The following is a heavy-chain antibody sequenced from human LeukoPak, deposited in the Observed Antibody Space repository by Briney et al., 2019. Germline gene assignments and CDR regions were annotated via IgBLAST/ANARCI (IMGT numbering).Heavy chain of an antibody. CDR1: GFTFDDYA. D-gene: IGHD6-6*01. J-gene: IGHJ4*02. Sequence: SLRLSCAASGFTFDDYAMHWVRQAPGKGLEWVSGISWNSGSIGYADSVKGRFTISRDNAKNSLYLQMNSLRAEDTALYYCAKGRGSSAAVTLFDYWGQGTLATVSS. CDR3: AKGRGSSAAVTLFDY. V-gene: IGHV3-9*01. CDR2: ISWNSGSI.